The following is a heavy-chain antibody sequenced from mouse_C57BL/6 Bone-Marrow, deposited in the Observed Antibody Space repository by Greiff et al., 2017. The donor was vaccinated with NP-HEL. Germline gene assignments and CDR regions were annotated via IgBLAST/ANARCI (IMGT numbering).Heavy chain of an antibody. J-gene: IGHJ4*01. V-gene: IGHV14-4*01. CDR3: TTSYDGYYAMDY. D-gene: IGHD2-3*01. CDR2: IDPENGDT. Sequence: EVQLQQSGAELVRPGASVKLSCTASGFNIKDDYMHWVKQRPEQGLEWIGWIDPENGDTENASKFQGKATITADTSSNTAYLQLSSLTSEDTAVYYCTTSYDGYYAMDYWGQGTSVTVSS. CDR1: GFNIKDDY.